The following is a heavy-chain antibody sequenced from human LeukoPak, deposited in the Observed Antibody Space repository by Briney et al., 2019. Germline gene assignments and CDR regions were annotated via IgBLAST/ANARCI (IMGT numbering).Heavy chain of an antibody. V-gene: IGHV3-23*01. CDR1: GFTFSSYA. CDR2: ISGSDGGT. J-gene: IGHJ6*02. CDR3: AKDHCSSTSCYGWGGYYYYGMDV. Sequence: GGSLRLSCAASGFTFSSYAMSWVRQAPGKGLEWVSAISGSDGGTYYADSVKGRFTISRDNSKNTLYLQMNSLRAEDTAVYYCAKDHCSSTSCYGWGGYYYYGMDVWGQGTTVTVSS. D-gene: IGHD2-2*01.